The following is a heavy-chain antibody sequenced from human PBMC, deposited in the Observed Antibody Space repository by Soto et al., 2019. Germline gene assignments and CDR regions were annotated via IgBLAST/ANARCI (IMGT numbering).Heavy chain of an antibody. V-gene: IGHV3-74*01. J-gene: IGHJ4*02. CDR1: GFTFSSYW. CDR3: AKELYSYGFRDYFDY. CDR2: INSDGSST. Sequence: GGSLRLSCAASGFTFSSYWMHWVRQAPGKGLVWVSRINSDGSSTNYADSVKGRFTISRDNAKNSLYLQMNSLRAEDTALYYCAKELYSYGFRDYFDYWGQGTLVTVSS. D-gene: IGHD5-18*01.